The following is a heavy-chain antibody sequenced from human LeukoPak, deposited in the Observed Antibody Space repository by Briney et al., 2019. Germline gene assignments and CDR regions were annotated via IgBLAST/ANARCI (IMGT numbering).Heavy chain of an antibody. D-gene: IGHD6-13*01. CDR1: GFTFSSYW. V-gene: IGHV3-7*01. CDR2: IKQDGSEK. CDR3: ASLPLSSSSLYSSRVVHQNNYYYYYGMDV. Sequence: GGSLRLSCAASGFTFSSYWMSWVRQAPGKGLEWVANIKQDGSEKYYVDSVKGRFTISRDNSKNTLYLQMNCLRAEDTAVYYCASLPLSSSSLYSSRVVHQNNYYYYYGMDVWGQGTTVTVSS. J-gene: IGHJ6*02.